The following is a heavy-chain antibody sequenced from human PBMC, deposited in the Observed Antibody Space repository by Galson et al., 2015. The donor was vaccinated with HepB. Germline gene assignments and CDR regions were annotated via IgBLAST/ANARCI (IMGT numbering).Heavy chain of an antibody. Sequence: SLRLSCAASGFTFSSYGMHWVRQAPGKGLEWVAVISYDGSNKYYADSVKGRFTISRDNSKNTLYLQMNSLIAEDTAVYYCAKTITILIWGAIDYWGQGTLVTVSS. CDR2: ISYDGSNK. D-gene: IGHD3-9*01. CDR1: GFTFSSYG. V-gene: IGHV3-30*18. J-gene: IGHJ4*02. CDR3: AKTITILIWGAIDY.